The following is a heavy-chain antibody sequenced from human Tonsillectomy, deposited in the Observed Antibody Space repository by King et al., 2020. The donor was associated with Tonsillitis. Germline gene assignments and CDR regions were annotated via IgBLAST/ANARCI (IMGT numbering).Heavy chain of an antibody. J-gene: IGHJ3*02. CDR1: GFTLSTYW. V-gene: IGHV3-7*03. CDR3: ARGSTGGQDTTAYTPFDI. Sequence: VQLVESGGGLVQPGGSLTLSCAASGFTLSTYWMNWVRQAPGKGLEWVASIKHDGSVKHYVDSLKGRFTISRDNAKTSLYLQMNSLRPEDTAVYYCARGSTGGQDTTAYTPFDIWGQGTMVTVSS. CDR2: IKHDGSVK. D-gene: IGHD3-16*01.